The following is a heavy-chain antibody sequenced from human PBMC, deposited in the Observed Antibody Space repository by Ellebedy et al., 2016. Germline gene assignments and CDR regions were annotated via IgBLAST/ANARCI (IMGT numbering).Heavy chain of an antibody. V-gene: IGHV1-46*01. CDR3: ARDPLDSSGYPRAGDDAFDI. Sequence: ASVKVSCKASGYTFTSYYMHWVRQAPGQGLEWMGIINPSGGSTSYAQKFQGRVTMTRDTSTSTVYMELSSLRSEDTAVYYCARDPLDSSGYPRAGDDAFDIWGQGTMVTVSS. CDR1: GYTFTSYY. D-gene: IGHD3-22*01. CDR2: INPSGGST. J-gene: IGHJ3*02.